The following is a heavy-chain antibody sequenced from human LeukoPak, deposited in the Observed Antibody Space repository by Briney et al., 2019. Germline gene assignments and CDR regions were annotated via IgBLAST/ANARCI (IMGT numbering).Heavy chain of an antibody. CDR1: GGSISSSSYY. D-gene: IGHD3-22*01. CDR3: ARHLRAIDYCDSSGYYPDY. CDR2: IYYSGST. J-gene: IGHJ4*02. V-gene: IGHV4-39*01. Sequence: PSETLSLTCTVSGGSISSSSYYWGWIRQPPGKGLEWIGSIYYSGSTYYNPSLKSRVTISVDTSTNQFSLKLSSVTAADTAVYYCARHLRAIDYCDSSGYYPDYWGQGTLVTVSS.